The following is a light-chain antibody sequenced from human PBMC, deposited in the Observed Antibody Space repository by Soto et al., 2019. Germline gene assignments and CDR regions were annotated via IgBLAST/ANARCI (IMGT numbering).Light chain of an antibody. CDR2: GAS. CDR1: QSISSN. CDR3: QQYNSWPT. V-gene: IGKV3-15*01. Sequence: EIVMTQSPATLSVSPGERATLSCRASQSISSNLAWYHQKPGQAPRLLIYGASTRATGIPARFSGSGSGTEFTLTISSLQSEDFALYYCQQYNSWPTFGQGTKVEIK. J-gene: IGKJ1*01.